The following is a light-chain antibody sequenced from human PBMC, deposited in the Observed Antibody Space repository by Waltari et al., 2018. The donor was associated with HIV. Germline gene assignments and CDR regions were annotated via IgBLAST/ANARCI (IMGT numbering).Light chain of an antibody. Sequence: QSVLTQTPSLSGTPGQRVTISCSGGYSNIGSNTVNWYQQFPGTAPRLLSYSNNPRPSWFPARFSGSKSGTSASLVISELQSQDEADYHCAAWDDSLHGELFGGGTKLTVL. CDR2: SNN. J-gene: IGLJ2*01. CDR3: AAWDDSLHGEL. CDR1: YSNIGSNT. V-gene: IGLV1-44*01.